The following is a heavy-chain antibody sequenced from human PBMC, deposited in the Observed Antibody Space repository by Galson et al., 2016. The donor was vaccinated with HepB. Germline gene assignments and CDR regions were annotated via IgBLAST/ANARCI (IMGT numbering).Heavy chain of an antibody. Sequence: SVKVSCKASGYTFTGHYMHWVRQAPGQGLEWMGWINPNSGGTNYAQKFQGWVTISRDSSISTASMELRRLKSDDTAVYYCASSYCSGTGGLPHGMDVWGQGTTVTVS. V-gene: IGHV1-2*04. CDR1: GYTFTGHY. D-gene: IGHD2-8*02. CDR3: ASSYCSGTGGLPHGMDV. CDR2: INPNSGGT. J-gene: IGHJ6*02.